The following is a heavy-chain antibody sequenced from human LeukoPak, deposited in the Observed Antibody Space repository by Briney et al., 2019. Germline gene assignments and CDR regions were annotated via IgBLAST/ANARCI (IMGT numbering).Heavy chain of an antibody. J-gene: IGHJ4*02. CDR2: IYYSGST. D-gene: IGHD3-10*01. CDR3: ARAMVRDYYFDY. Sequence: PSETLSLTCTVSGGSVSSGSYYWSWIRQPPGKGLEWIGYIYYSGSTNYNPSLKSRVTISVDTSKNQFSLKLSSVTAADTAVYYCARAMVRDYYFDYWGQGTLVTVSS. V-gene: IGHV4-61*01. CDR1: GGSVSSGSYY.